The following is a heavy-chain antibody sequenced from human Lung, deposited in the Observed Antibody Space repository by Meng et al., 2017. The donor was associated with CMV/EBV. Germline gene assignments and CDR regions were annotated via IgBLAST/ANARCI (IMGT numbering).Heavy chain of an antibody. V-gene: IGHV3-43D*03. Sequence: GGSLRLXCAASGFTFDDYAMHWVRQAPGKGLEWVSLISWDGGSTYYADSVKGRFTISRDNSKNSLYLQMNSLRAEDTALYYCAKEYIAAAGTDYYYGMDVWXQGTXVTVSS. J-gene: IGHJ6*02. CDR3: AKEYIAAAGTDYYYGMDV. D-gene: IGHD6-13*01. CDR1: GFTFDDYA. CDR2: ISWDGGST.